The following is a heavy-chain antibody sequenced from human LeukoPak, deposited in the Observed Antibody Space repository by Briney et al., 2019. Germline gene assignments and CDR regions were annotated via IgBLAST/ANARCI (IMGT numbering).Heavy chain of an antibody. CDR1: EFTFSSYN. J-gene: IGHJ4*02. CDR3: VRLRRNSDSSGYYYYYDY. Sequence: PGGSLRLSCTVSEFTFSSYNMNWVRQAPGKGLEWVASINRGATYIYYADSMKGRFTISRDDAKSSLYLQMNSLRAEDTAVYYCVRLRRNSDSSGYYYYYDYWGQGILVTVSS. CDR2: INRGATYI. V-gene: IGHV3-21*01. D-gene: IGHD3-22*01.